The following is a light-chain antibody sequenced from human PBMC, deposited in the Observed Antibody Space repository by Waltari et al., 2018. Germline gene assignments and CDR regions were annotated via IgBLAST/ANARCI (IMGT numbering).Light chain of an antibody. CDR1: SLRSYY. Sequence: SSELTQDPAVSVAMGQTARITCQGDSLRSYYAIWYQQRPGQAPILVMYDKNNRPSGVPDRFSGSSSHNTASLTITGAQAEDEASYYCHTRDASGVAGSFGGGTKLTVL. V-gene: IGLV3-19*01. CDR3: HTRDASGVAGS. J-gene: IGLJ2*01. CDR2: DKN.